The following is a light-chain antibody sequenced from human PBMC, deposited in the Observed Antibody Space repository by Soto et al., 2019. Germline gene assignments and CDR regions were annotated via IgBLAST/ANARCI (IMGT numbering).Light chain of an antibody. V-gene: IGKV1-27*01. CDR2: AAS. CDR3: QKYNSAPRT. CDR1: QGIGNY. Sequence: DIQMTQSPSSLSASLGDRVTITCRASQGIGNYLAWYQLQPGKVPKLLIYAASTLQSGVPSRFSGRGSGTDFPLTISSLQPEDVATYFCQKYNSAPRTFGQGTKVEI. J-gene: IGKJ1*01.